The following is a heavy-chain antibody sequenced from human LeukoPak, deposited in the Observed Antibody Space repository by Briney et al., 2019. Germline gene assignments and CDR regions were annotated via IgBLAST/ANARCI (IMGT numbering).Heavy chain of an antibody. J-gene: IGHJ1*01. CDR2: IWYDGSNK. CDR1: GFTFSSYG. D-gene: IGHD3-10*01. CDR3: ARGRGSAAEYFQH. V-gene: IGHV3-33*01. Sequence: GGSLRLSCGASGFTFSSYGMHWVRQAPGKGLEWVAVIWYDGSNKYYADSVKGRFTISRDNSKNTLYLQMNSLRAEDTAVYYCARGRGSAAEYFQHWGQGTLVTVSS.